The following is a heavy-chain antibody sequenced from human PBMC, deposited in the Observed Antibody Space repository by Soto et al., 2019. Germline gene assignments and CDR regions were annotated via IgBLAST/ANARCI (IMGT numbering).Heavy chain of an antibody. CDR2: INHSGST. D-gene: IGHD2-2*01. CDR3: ARGRRNLGYCSSTSCRLYYYYYGMDV. J-gene: IGHJ6*02. CDR1: GGSFSGYY. V-gene: IGHV4-34*01. Sequence: QVQLQQWGAGLLKPSETLSLTCAVYGGSFSGYYWSWIRQPPGKGLEWIGEINHSGSTNYNPSLKSRVTISVDTSKNQFSLKLSSVTAADTAVYYCARGRRNLGYCSSTSCRLYYYYYGMDVWGQGTTVTVSS.